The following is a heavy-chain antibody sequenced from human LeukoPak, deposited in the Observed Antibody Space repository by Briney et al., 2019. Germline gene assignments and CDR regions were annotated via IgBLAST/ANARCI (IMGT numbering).Heavy chain of an antibody. CDR2: FSGRNTNT. J-gene: IGHJ4*02. CDR1: GFTFSSYA. Sequence: GGSLRLSCAASGFTFSSYAMSWVRQAPGKGLEWVSTFSGRNTNTYYSDSVRGRFTISRDNSKNTLYLQMNSLRAEDTAVYYCAKDGPKKDIVVAPTWDYWGQGTLVTVSS. V-gene: IGHV3-23*01. D-gene: IGHD2-15*01. CDR3: AKDGPKKDIVVAPTWDY.